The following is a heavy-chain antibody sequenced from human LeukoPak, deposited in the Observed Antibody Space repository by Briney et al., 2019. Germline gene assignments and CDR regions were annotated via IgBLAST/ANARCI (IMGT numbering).Heavy chain of an antibody. CDR2: IYSGGST. V-gene: IGHV3-66*04. D-gene: IGHD3-22*01. Sequence: GGSLRLSCAASGFTFSSSYMTWVRQAPGKGLEWVSVIYSGGSTYYAGSVKGRFTISRDNSKNTMYLQMNRLRAEDTAVYYCARPYDSSTYSAYWGQRTLVTVSS. J-gene: IGHJ4*02. CDR3: ARPYDSSTYSAY. CDR1: GFTFSSSY.